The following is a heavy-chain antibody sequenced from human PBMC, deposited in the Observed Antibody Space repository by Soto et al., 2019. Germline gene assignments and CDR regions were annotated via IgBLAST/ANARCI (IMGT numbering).Heavy chain of an antibody. CDR1: GGSISSSSYY. CDR3: ASRGEQLAVYYYYGMDV. V-gene: IGHV4-39*01. J-gene: IGHJ6*02. D-gene: IGHD6-6*01. Sequence: SETLSLTCTVSGGSISSSSYYWGWIRQPPGKGLEWIGSIYYSGSTYYNPSLKSRVTISVDTSKNQFSLKLSSVTAADTAVYYCASRGEQLAVYYYYGMDVWGQGTTVTVSS. CDR2: IYYSGST.